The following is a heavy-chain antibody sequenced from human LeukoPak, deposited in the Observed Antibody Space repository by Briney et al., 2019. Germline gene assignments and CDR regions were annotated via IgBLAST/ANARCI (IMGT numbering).Heavy chain of an antibody. D-gene: IGHD1-26*01. Sequence: PGGSLRLSCAASGFTFSSYGMHWVRQAPGKGLEWVAVIWYDGSNKYYADSVKGRFTISRDNSKNTLYLQMNSLRAEDTAVYYCAREEAEPNSGSFTLDYWGQGTLVTVSS. CDR3: AREEAEPNSGSFTLDY. V-gene: IGHV3-33*01. CDR1: GFTFSSYG. J-gene: IGHJ4*02. CDR2: IWYDGSNK.